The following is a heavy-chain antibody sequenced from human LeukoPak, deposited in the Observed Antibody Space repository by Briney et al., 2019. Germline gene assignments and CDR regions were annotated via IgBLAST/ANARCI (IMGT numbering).Heavy chain of an antibody. J-gene: IGHJ4*02. Sequence: SETLSLTCAVYGGSFSGYYWSWIRQPPGKGLEWIGEINHSGSTNYNPSLKSRVTISVDTSKNQFSLKLSSVTAADTAVYYCARARIAAAAPHFDYWGQGTLVTVSP. CDR3: ARARIAAAAPHFDY. CDR1: GGSFSGYY. CDR2: INHSGST. V-gene: IGHV4-34*01. D-gene: IGHD6-13*01.